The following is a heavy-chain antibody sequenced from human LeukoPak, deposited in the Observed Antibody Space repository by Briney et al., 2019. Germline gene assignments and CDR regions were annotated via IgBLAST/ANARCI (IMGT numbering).Heavy chain of an antibody. J-gene: IGHJ4*02. CDR3: ASSYCSSGICYIYFDY. CDR2: IYYSGST. CDR1: GYSITSTYY. D-gene: IGHD2-8*01. Sequence: PSETLSLTCAVSGYSITSTYYWGWIRQPPGKGLEWIGNIYYSGSTYYNPSLKSRVTISVDTSKNQFSLELISVTAADTAVYYCASSYCSSGICYIYFDYWGQGTLVTVSS. V-gene: IGHV4-38-2*01.